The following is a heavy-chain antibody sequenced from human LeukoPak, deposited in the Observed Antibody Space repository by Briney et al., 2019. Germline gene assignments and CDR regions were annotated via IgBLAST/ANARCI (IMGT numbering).Heavy chain of an antibody. CDR1: GASISSYY. Sequence: SETLSLTCTVSGASISSYYWSWVRQPAGKGLEWIGRIYTSGSTNYNPSVKSRVTMSVDTSNNQFSLKLTSVTAADTAVYYCARQPPQYYGMDVWGQGTTVTVSS. CDR2: IYTSGST. D-gene: IGHD1-14*01. CDR3: ARQPPQYYGMDV. J-gene: IGHJ6*02. V-gene: IGHV4-4*07.